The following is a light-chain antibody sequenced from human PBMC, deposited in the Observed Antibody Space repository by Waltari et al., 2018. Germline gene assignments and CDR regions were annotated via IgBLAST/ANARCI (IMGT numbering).Light chain of an antibody. CDR3: QQYGSAPNT. CDR1: QTVVHNW. V-gene: IGKV3-20*01. Sequence: EIVLTQSPGTVSLSPWERVTRSCRASQTVVHNWLFWYQQKPGQAPRLLIYGPSIRATGIPDRFSGSGSGTDFTLTISRLEPEDFAVYYCQQYGSAPNTFGQGTKVEIK. CDR2: GPS. J-gene: IGKJ2*01.